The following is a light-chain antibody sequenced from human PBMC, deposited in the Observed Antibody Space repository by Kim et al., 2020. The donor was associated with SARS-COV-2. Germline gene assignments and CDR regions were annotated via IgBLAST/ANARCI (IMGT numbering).Light chain of an antibody. CDR1: SSDVGNYNL. J-gene: IGLJ3*02. V-gene: IGLV2-23*02. CDR3: CSYAGSNSWV. CDR2: EVN. Sequence: GQSITISSTGASSDVGNYNLVSWYQQHPGKAPKFMIYEVNKRPSGISKRFAGSKSGNTSSLTISGLQAEDEADYYCCSYAGSNSWVFGGGTQLTVL.